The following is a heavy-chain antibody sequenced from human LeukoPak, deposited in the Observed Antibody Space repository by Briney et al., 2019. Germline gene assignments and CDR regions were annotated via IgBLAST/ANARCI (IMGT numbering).Heavy chain of an antibody. CDR3: ARGRYDSSGFTFDY. Sequence: ASVKVSCKASGYTFTSYYMHWVRQAPGQGLEWMGRINPNSGGTNYAQKFQGRVTMTRDTSIGTAYMELSRLRSDDTAVYYCARGRYDSSGFTFDYWGQGTLVTVSS. CDR1: GYTFTSYY. V-gene: IGHV1-2*06. CDR2: INPNSGGT. D-gene: IGHD3-22*01. J-gene: IGHJ4*02.